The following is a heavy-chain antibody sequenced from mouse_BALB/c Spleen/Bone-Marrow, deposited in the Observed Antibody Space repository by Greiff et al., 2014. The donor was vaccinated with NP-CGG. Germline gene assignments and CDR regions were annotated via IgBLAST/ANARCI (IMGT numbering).Heavy chain of an antibody. Sequence: QVQLQQPGAELVKPGASVKLSCKASGYTFTSYWMHWVKQRPGQGLEWIGEINPSNGRTNYNEKFKSKATLTVVKSSSTAYMQLSSLTSEDSAVYYCAGPFDYWGQGTTLTVSS. CDR1: GYTFTSYW. V-gene: IGHV1S81*02. J-gene: IGHJ2*01. CDR3: AGPFDY. CDR2: INPSNGRT.